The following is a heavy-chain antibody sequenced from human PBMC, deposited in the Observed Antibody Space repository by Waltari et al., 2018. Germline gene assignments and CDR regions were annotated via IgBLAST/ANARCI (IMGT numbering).Heavy chain of an antibody. V-gene: IGHV1-8*03. J-gene: IGHJ5*02. CDR2: MNPNSGNT. D-gene: IGHD3-10*01. CDR1: GYTFTSYD. CDR3: ARGSGSGSYYLDNWFDP. Sequence: QVQLVQSGAEVKKPGASVKVSCKASGYTFTSYDINWVRQDTGQGLEWMGWMNPNSGNTGYAQKFQGRVTITRNTSISTAYMELSSLRSEDTAVYYCARGSGSGSYYLDNWFDPWGQGTLVTVSS.